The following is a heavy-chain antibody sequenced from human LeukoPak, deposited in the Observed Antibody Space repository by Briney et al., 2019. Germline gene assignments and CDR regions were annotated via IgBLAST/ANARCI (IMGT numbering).Heavy chain of an antibody. CDR1: GFTFSTYG. Sequence: GGSLRLSCAASGFTFSTYGMTWVRQAPGKGLEWVSTISGSGGYTYYADSVKGRFTISRDNSKNTLYLQMNSLRAEDTAVYYCARGKYCTNGVCYTGTRFIYYYYMDVWGKGTTVTVSS. CDR3: ARGKYCTNGVCYTGTRFIYYYYMDV. D-gene: IGHD2-8*01. V-gene: IGHV3-23*01. CDR2: ISGSGGYT. J-gene: IGHJ6*03.